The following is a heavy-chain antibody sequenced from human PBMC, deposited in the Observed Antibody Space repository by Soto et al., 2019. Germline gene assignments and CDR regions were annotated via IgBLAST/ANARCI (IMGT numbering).Heavy chain of an antibody. J-gene: IGHJ4*02. CDR1: GFSFGNHA. V-gene: IGHV3-23*01. Sequence: GGSLRLSCAAAGFSFGNHAMNWVRQVPGKGLEWVSQISGSGRQTYYGDSVKGRFTASRDNSKSMLFLQLNSLRGEDTAIYYCARRTRDGYNSPIDSWGQGTLVTVSS. CDR2: ISGSGRQT. D-gene: IGHD5-18*01. CDR3: ARRTRDGYNSPIDS.